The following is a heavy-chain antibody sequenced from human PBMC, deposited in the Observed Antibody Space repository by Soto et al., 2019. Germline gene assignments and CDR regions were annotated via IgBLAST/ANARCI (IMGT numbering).Heavy chain of an antibody. D-gene: IGHD3-10*01. CDR1: GYTFTSYG. V-gene: IGHV1-18*01. J-gene: IGHJ6*02. CDR2: ISAYNGNT. Sequence: GASVKVSCKASGYTFTSYGISWVRQAPGQGLEWMGWISAYNGNTNYAQKLQGRVTMTTDTSTSTAYMELRSLRSDDPAVYYCARDHGCRFGYGSGSYQCNYYYYYGMDVWGQGTTVTVSS. CDR3: ARDHGCRFGYGSGSYQCNYYYYYGMDV.